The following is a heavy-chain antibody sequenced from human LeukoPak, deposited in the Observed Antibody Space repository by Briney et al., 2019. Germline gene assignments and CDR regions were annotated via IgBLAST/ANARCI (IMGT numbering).Heavy chain of an antibody. Sequence: PSETLSLTCAVSGYSLGRGYSWAWIRQPPGKGLEWIASIYHSGTAYSNPSLQSRVTLSVDTSKNQFSLKVSSVTAADTAVYYCARDPAMTFNWFDPWGQGTLVTVSS. CDR1: GYSLGRGYS. V-gene: IGHV4-38-2*02. J-gene: IGHJ5*02. CDR2: IYHSGTA. CDR3: ARDPAMTFNWFDP. D-gene: IGHD2-21*02.